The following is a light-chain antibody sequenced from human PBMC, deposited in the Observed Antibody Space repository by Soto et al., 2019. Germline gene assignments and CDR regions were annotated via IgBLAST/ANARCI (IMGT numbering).Light chain of an antibody. CDR1: QSISTW. Sequence: DIQMTQSPSALSASVGDRVTITCRASQSISTWLAWYQQKPGKAPKLLIYKASSLEGGVPSRFSGSGSGTEFNITISRLQPDDFATYYCQQYNTYPLTFGGGTTVDTK. CDR2: KAS. J-gene: IGKJ4*01. CDR3: QQYNTYPLT. V-gene: IGKV1-5*03.